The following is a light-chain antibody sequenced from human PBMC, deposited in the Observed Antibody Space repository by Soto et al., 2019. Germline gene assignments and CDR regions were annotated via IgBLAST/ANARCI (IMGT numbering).Light chain of an antibody. J-gene: IGKJ1*01. CDR2: GAY. CDR1: QSVSSS. V-gene: IGKV3-20*01. CDR3: QQYGSSPGT. Sequence: IVLTQSPATLSVSPGETVTLSCMVSQSVSSSLAWYQQKPGQAPRLLFSGAYTRATGIPARFSGSGSGTDFTLTINRLEPEDFAVYYCQQYGSSPGTFGQGTTGDIK.